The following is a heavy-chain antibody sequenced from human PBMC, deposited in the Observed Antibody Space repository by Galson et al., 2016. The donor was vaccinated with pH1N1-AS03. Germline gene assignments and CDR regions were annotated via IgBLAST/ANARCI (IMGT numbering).Heavy chain of an antibody. V-gene: IGHV3-23*03. CDR1: GFTFSSYA. J-gene: IGHJ4*02. CDR3: ARLRVVVVPAALGGSDYFDS. CDR2: IYSGGIT. Sequence: SLRLSCAASGFTFSSYAMSWVRQAPGKGLEWVSVIYSGGITYYADSVKGRFTISRDSSKNTLYLQMNSLRAEDTAVYYCARLRVVVVPAALGGSDYFDSWGQGTLVTVTS. D-gene: IGHD2-2*01.